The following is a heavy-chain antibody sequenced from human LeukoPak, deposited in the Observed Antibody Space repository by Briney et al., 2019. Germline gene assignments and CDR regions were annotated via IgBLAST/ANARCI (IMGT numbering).Heavy chain of an antibody. CDR1: GFTFDDYA. D-gene: IGHD1-7*01. J-gene: IGHJ3*02. CDR3: AKDVTGTGAFDI. Sequence: GRSLRLSCAASGFTFDDYAMHWVRQAPGEGLEWVSGISWNSGTIGYADSVKGRFTISRDNAKNSLYLQMHSLRAEDTAFYFCAKDVTGTGAFDIWGQGTMVTVSS. V-gene: IGHV3-9*01. CDR2: ISWNSGTI.